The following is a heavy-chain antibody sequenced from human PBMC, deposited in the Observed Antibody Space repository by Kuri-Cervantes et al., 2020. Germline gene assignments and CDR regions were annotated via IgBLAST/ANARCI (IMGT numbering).Heavy chain of an antibody. J-gene: IGHJ6*02. CDR2: ITYGGGDFT. V-gene: IGHV3-23*01. CDR3: ERVEGATTYYYYGMDV. D-gene: IGHD1-26*01. Sequence: ESLKISCSASGFTFNDYAMSWVRQAPGKGLEWVSTITYGGGDFTHYEDSERGLFTISRNYHKNPLYLNMNTMRAEDTVVYFCERVEGATTYYYYGMDVWGQGTTVTVSS. CDR1: GFTFNDYA.